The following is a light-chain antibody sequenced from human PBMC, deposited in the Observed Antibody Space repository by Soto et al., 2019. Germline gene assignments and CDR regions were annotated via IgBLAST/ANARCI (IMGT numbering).Light chain of an antibody. Sequence: QSALTQPASVSDSPGQSITISCTGTSSDIGGNVYVSWYRQYPGEAPKLIIYDVANRPSGVSNHFSGSKSGNTASLIISGLQAEDEADYYCVSFTTSRSYVFGTGTKVTVL. J-gene: IGLJ1*01. CDR1: SSDIGGNVY. CDR2: DVA. CDR3: VSFTTSRSYV. V-gene: IGLV2-14*03.